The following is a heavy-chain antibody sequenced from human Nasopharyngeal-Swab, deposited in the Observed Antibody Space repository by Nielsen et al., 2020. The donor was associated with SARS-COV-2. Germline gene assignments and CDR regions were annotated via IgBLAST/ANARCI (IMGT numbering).Heavy chain of an antibody. V-gene: IGHV4-39*01. Sequence: SETLSLTCTVSFFSKKRRREKGGRNRQPPGKGLEWIGVIYYTGSAHYSPSLKSRVTISVDTSRNQFFLRVASVTAEDTAVYYCARQTGMDVWGQGTSVTVSS. J-gene: IGHJ6*02. CDR1: FFSKKRRREK. CDR3: ARQTGMDV. CDR2: IYYTGSA.